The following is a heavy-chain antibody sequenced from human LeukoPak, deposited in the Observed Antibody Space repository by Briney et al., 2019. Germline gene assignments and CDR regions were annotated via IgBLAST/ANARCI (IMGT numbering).Heavy chain of an antibody. D-gene: IGHD2-2*01. J-gene: IGHJ2*01. CDR3: ARDAYCSTTSCKEYFDL. CDR2: DGSGT. Sequence: GGSLRLSCAVSGFTFSGHWMFWVRQAPGKGLEWVSSDGSGTGYTDSVKGRFTVSRDNAKNSLYLQMNSLRAEDTAVYYCARDAYCSTTSCKEYFDLWGRGTLVTVSS. CDR1: GFTFSGHW. V-gene: IGHV3-74*01.